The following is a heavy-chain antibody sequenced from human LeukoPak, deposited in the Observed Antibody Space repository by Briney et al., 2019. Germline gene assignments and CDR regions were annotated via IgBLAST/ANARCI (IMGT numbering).Heavy chain of an antibody. J-gene: IGHJ4*02. V-gene: IGHV1-24*01. D-gene: IGHD4-17*01. Sequence: ASVNVSCKVSGYTLTELSMHWVRQAPGKGLEWMGGFDPEDGETIYAQKFQGRVTMTEDTSTDTAYMELSSLRSEDTAVYYCATSTTVTNKFDYWGQGTLVTVSS. CDR1: GYTLTELS. CDR2: FDPEDGET. CDR3: ATSTTVTNKFDY.